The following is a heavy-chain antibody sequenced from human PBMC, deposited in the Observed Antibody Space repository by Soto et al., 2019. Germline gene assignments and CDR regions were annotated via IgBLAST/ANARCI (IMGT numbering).Heavy chain of an antibody. J-gene: IGHJ4*02. V-gene: IGHV3-23*01. CDR1: GFTFSAYA. CDR3: ARQDYSTTWYLNY. D-gene: IGHD6-13*01. CDR2: ISGSGGAT. Sequence: EVQLLESRGGVVQPGGSLRLSCAASGFTFSAYAMSWVRQAPGKGLEWVSVISGSGGATYYADSVKGRFTISRDNSKNTLYLQMNSLRAEDTAVYYCARQDYSTTWYLNYWGQGTLVTVSS.